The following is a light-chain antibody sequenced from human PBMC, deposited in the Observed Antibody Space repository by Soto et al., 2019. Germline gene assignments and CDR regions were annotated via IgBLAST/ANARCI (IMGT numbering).Light chain of an antibody. CDR2: GAS. CDR1: QSFSSY. V-gene: IGKV3-15*01. J-gene: IGKJ4*01. Sequence: EIVLTQSPATLSLSPGERATLSCRASQSFSSYLAWYQQKPGQAPRLLIYGASTRATGIPARFSGSGSGTEFTLTISSLQSEDFAVYYCQQYNNWPPLTFGGGTKVEIK. CDR3: QQYNNWPPLT.